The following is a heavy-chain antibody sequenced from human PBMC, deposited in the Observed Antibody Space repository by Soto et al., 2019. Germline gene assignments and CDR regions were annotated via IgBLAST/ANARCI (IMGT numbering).Heavy chain of an antibody. J-gene: IGHJ6*02. Sequence: GGSLRHSWAASGFTFSTYGMQWVRQATGKGLEWVAVISYDGYLKYYVDAVKGRFTVARDNSKNTLFLEMNSLRVEDTAVYFCAKDFKVSGSHYGTLNYYYGMDVWGQGTTVTVSS. D-gene: IGHD3-10*01. CDR2: ISYDGYLK. CDR3: AKDFKVSGSHYGTLNYYYGMDV. V-gene: IGHV3-30*18. CDR1: GFTFSTYG.